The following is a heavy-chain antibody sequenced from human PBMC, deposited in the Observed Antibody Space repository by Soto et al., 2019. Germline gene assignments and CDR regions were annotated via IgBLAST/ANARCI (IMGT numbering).Heavy chain of an antibody. CDR2: ISAYNGNT. V-gene: IGHV1-18*04. CDR1: GYTFTSYG. CDR3: ARDSEGANGLGYYGMDV. D-gene: IGHD1-26*01. J-gene: IGHJ6*02. Sequence: QVQLVQSGAEVKKPGASVKVSCKASGYTFTSYGISWVRQAPGQGLEWMGWISAYNGNTNYAQKLQGRVTMTTDTSTSTAYMELRRLRSDDTAVYYCARDSEGANGLGYYGMDVWGQGTTVTVSS.